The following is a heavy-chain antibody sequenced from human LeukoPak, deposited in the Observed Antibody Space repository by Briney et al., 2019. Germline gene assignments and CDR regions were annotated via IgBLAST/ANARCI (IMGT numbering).Heavy chain of an antibody. V-gene: IGHV4-4*07. D-gene: IGHD2-15*01. CDR1: GGSISSYY. CDR2: IYTSGST. Sequence: SETQSLTCTVSGGSISSYYWSWIRQPAGKGLEWIGRIYTSGSTNYNPSLKSRVTMSVDTSKNQFSLKLSSVTAADTAVYYCARVGGPYCSGGSCVVSYGMDVWGQRTTVTVSS. J-gene: IGHJ6*02. CDR3: ARVGGPYCSGGSCVVSYGMDV.